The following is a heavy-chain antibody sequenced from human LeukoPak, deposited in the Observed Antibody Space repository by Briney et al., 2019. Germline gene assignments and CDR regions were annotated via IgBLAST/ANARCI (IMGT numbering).Heavy chain of an antibody. Sequence: SQTLSLTCTVSGGSISSGDYYWSWIRQPPGKGLEWIGYIYYSGSTYNNPSLKSRVTISVDTSKNQFSLKLSSVTAADTAVYYCARELPLGYCSGGSCYEWYFDLWGRGTLVTVSS. CDR3: ARELPLGYCSGGSCYEWYFDL. J-gene: IGHJ2*01. CDR2: IYYSGST. CDR1: GGSISSGDYY. D-gene: IGHD2-15*01. V-gene: IGHV4-30-4*01.